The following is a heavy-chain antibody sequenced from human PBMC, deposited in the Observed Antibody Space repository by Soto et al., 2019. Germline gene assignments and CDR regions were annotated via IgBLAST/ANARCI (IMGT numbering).Heavy chain of an antibody. D-gene: IGHD6-6*01. Sequence: QVQLVQSGAAVKKPGASVKVSCKASGYTFTNYGINWVRLAPGQGLEWMGWISTYNGDTHYAQKIQGRVTLTTDTSATTASMELRSLRSADSAVYYCASGVWSSTSPMGYYFYYGLDVWGQGTTVTVSS. CDR2: ISTYNGDT. J-gene: IGHJ6*02. CDR3: ASGVWSSTSPMGYYFYYGLDV. CDR1: GYTFTNYG. V-gene: IGHV1-18*04.